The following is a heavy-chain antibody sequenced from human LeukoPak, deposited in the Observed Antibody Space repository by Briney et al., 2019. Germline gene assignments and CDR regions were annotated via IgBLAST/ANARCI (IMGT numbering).Heavy chain of an antibody. CDR2: ISSSSSYI. V-gene: IGHV3-21*01. J-gene: IGHJ4*02. Sequence: GGSLRLSCAASGFTFSSYSMNWVRQAPGKGLEWVSSISSSSSYIYYADSVKGRFTISRDNAKNTLYLQMNSLRAEDTAVYYCARVPRSNTVTMLFDYWGQGTLVTVSS. CDR1: GFTFSSYS. D-gene: IGHD4-17*01. CDR3: ARVPRSNTVTMLFDY.